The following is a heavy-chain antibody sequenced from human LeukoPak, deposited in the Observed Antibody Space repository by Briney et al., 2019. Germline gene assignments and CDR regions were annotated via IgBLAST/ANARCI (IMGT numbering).Heavy chain of an antibody. CDR2: IVVGSGNT. CDR3: ARDDCTGGSCPYNY. CDR1: GFTFTSSA. D-gene: IGHD2-15*01. V-gene: IGHV1-58*01. J-gene: IGHJ4*02. Sequence: GTSVKVSCKASGFTFTSSAVQWVRQARGQRLEWIGWIVVGSGNTNYAQKFQERVTITRDMSTSTAYMELSSLRSEDTAVYYCARDDCTGGSCPYNYWGQGTQVTVSS.